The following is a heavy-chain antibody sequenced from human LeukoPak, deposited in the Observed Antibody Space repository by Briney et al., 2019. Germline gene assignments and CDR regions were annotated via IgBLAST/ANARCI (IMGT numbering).Heavy chain of an antibody. D-gene: IGHD3-10*01. CDR1: GFAFTDYA. CDR2: ITDSGGAT. Sequence: GGSLRLSCASSGFAFTDYAISWVRQAPGKGLEWVSAITDSGGATYYADSVKGRFTISRDNSKNTLYLQMNSLRAEDTAVYYCAKAFGDLWFGEPRLDYWGQGTLVTVSS. J-gene: IGHJ4*02. CDR3: AKAFGDLWFGEPRLDY. V-gene: IGHV3-23*01.